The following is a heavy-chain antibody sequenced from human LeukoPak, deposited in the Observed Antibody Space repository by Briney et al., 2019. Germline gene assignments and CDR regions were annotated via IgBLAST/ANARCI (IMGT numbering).Heavy chain of an antibody. CDR1: GFTFSSYA. CDR3: AKNMYREYQRAFDI. D-gene: IGHD2-2*01. CDR2: ISGSGGST. J-gene: IGHJ3*02. V-gene: IGHV3-23*01. Sequence: QTGGSLRLSCAASGFTFSSYAMSWVRQAPGKGLEWVSAISGSGGSTYYADSVKGRFTISRDNSKNSLYLQMNSLRAEDTAVYYCAKNMYREYQRAFDIWGQGTMVTVSS.